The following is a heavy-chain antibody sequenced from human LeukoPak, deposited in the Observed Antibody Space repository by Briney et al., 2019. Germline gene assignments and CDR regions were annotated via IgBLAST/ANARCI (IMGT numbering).Heavy chain of an antibody. Sequence: SETLSLTCAVYGGSFSGYYWSWIRQHPGKGLEWIGYIYYSGSTYYNPSLKSRVTISVDTSKNQFSLKLSSVTAADTAVYYCARAPTYSSGWYYFDYWGQGTLVTVSS. CDR2: IYYSGST. CDR1: GGSFSGYY. D-gene: IGHD6-19*01. CDR3: ARAPTYSSGWYYFDY. J-gene: IGHJ4*02. V-gene: IGHV4-31*11.